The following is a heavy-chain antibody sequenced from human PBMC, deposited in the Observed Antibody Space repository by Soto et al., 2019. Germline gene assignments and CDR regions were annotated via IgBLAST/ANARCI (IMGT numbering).Heavy chain of an antibody. Sequence: SVKVSCKTSGFTFTDSTMQWVRQTRGQRLEWIGWIVVGSGNTNYAQKLQERVTITRDMSTSTAYMEVSSLRSEDTAVYYCAAQLLTSFYYYYMDVWGKGTTVTVSS. CDR2: IVVGSGNT. CDR3: AAQLLTSFYYYYMDV. CDR1: GFTFTDST. V-gene: IGHV1-58*02. J-gene: IGHJ6*03. D-gene: IGHD3-10*01.